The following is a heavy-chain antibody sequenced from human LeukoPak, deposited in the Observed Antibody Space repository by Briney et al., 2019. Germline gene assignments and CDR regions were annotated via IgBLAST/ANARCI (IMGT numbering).Heavy chain of an antibody. V-gene: IGHV2-70*11. D-gene: IGHD3-10*01. Sequence: ESGPTLVKPTQTLTLTCTFSGFSLSTSGMCVSWIRQRPGKALEWLARIDWDDDKYYSTSLKTRLTISKDTSKNQVVLTMTNMDPVDTAMYYCARIRVTMVRGVITNYFDYWGQGTLVTVSS. CDR1: GFSLSTSGMC. CDR3: ARIRVTMVRGVITNYFDY. J-gene: IGHJ4*02. CDR2: IDWDDDK.